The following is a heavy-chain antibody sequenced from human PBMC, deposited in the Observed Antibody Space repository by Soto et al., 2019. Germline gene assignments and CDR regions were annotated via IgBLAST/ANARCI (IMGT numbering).Heavy chain of an antibody. D-gene: IGHD2-15*01. J-gene: IGHJ4*02. CDR1: GFTFSSYA. CDR3: AKHWGYCSGGSCYDGDY. Sequence: GGSLRLSCAASGFTFSSYAMSWVRQAPGKGLEWVSAISGSGGSTYYADSVKGRFTISRDNSKNTLYLQMNSLRAEDTAVYYCAKHWGYCSGGSCYDGDYWGQGTLVTVSS. V-gene: IGHV3-23*01. CDR2: ISGSGGST.